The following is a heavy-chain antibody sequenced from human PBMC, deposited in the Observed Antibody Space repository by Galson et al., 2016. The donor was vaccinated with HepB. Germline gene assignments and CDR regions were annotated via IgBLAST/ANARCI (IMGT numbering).Heavy chain of an antibody. J-gene: IGHJ4*02. CDR3: ARQTIAAAGDY. CDR1: GASVSSNSFY. Sequence: ETLSLTCSVSGASVSSNSFYWAWIRQPPGKGLEWIGSIYYSGRTYNNPSLKSRVTMSVDTSKNYFSLKLTSVTAADTAVYYCARQTIAAAGDYWGQGTLVTVSS. CDR2: IYYSGRT. V-gene: IGHV4-39*01. D-gene: IGHD6-13*01.